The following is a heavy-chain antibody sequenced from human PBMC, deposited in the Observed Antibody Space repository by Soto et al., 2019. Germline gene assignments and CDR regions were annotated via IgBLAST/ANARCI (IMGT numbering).Heavy chain of an antibody. CDR2: IYYSGST. Sequence: SETLSLTCTVSGGSISSYYWSWIRQPPGKGLEWIGYIYYSGSTNYNPSLKSRVTISVDTSKNQFSLKLSSVTAADTAVYYCARATTDYYYYYGMDVWGQGTTVTVSS. J-gene: IGHJ6*02. V-gene: IGHV4-59*01. CDR3: ARATTDYYYYYGMDV. CDR1: GGSISSYY. D-gene: IGHD1-26*01.